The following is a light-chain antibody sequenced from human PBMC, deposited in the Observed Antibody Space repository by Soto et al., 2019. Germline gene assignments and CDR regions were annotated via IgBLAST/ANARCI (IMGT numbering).Light chain of an antibody. CDR2: DVS. V-gene: IGLV2-14*03. J-gene: IGLJ1*01. Sequence: QSVLTQPASVSGSPGQSITISCTGSSSDIGGYDSVSWYQQHPGRAPKLIIYDVSNRPSGVSDRFSGSKSGNTASLTISGLQAEDEAVYYCNSYTVTTTPGYVFGSGTKVTVL. CDR3: NSYTVTTTPGYV. CDR1: SSDIGGYDS.